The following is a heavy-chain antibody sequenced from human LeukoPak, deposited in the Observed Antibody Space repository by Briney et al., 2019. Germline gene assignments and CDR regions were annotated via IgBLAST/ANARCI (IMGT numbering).Heavy chain of an antibody. V-gene: IGHV3-21*01. CDR2: ISSSSSYI. CDR3: ARDVGELVRWFDP. CDR1: GFTFSSYS. J-gene: IGHJ5*02. D-gene: IGHD6-6*01. Sequence: PGGSLRLSCAASGFTFSSYSMNWVRQAPGKGLEWVSSISSSSSYIYYADSVKGRFTISRDNAKNSLYLQMNSLRAEDTAVYYCARDVGELVRWFDPWGQGTLVTVSS.